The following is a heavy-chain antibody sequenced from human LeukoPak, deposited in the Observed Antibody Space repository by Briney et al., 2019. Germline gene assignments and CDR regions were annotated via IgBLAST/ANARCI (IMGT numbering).Heavy chain of an antibody. CDR3: ARLNDYRYFDWLYDFDY. V-gene: IGHV3-33*01. D-gene: IGHD3-9*01. CDR2: IWYDGSNK. Sequence: PGGSLRLSCAASGFTFSSYGMHWVRQAPGKGLEWVAVIWYDGSNKYYADSVKGRFTIPRDNSKNTLYLQMNSLRAEDTAVYYCARLNDYRYFDWLYDFDYWGQGTLVTVSS. CDR1: GFTFSSYG. J-gene: IGHJ4*02.